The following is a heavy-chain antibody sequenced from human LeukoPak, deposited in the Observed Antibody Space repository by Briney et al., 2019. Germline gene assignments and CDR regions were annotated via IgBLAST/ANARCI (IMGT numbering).Heavy chain of an antibody. CDR3: ARGWNAIDY. Sequence: PSETLSLTCVVSGGSISGFFWSWIRQPVGKGLEWIGRVQTIGSTNYNPSLKSRVTVSVDTSQNIFSLRINSVTAADTAVYYCARGWNAIDYWGQGTLVAVSS. J-gene: IGHJ4*02. V-gene: IGHV4-4*07. D-gene: IGHD1-1*01. CDR2: VQTIGST. CDR1: GGSISGFF.